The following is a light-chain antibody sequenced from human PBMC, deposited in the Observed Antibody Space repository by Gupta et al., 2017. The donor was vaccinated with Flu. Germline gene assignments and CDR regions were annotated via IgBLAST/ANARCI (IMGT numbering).Light chain of an antibody. CDR1: ETINNY. V-gene: IGKV1-5*03. CDR3: QQYDSSWT. CDR2: KAS. Sequence: DVQMTQSPSTLSASVGGRVTITCRASETINNYLAWYQQKPGEAPKLLIYKASNLESGVPSRFSASGSGTEFTLTISSLQPDDFATYYCQQYDSSWTFGQGTKVEIK. J-gene: IGKJ1*01.